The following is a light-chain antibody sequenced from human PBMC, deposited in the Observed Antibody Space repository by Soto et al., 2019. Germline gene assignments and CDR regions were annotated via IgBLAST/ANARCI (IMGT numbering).Light chain of an antibody. J-gene: IGLJ2*01. CDR2: EDN. CDR1: SGSIASNF. Sequence: NFMLTQTHSVSESPGKTITISCTRSSGSIASNFVQWYQQRPGTAPTIVIYEDNRRPSGVPGRFSGSIDSSSNSASLTISGLTAEDEGDYYCQSSESHTHVVFGGGTKLTVL. V-gene: IGLV6-57*03. CDR3: QSSESHTHVV.